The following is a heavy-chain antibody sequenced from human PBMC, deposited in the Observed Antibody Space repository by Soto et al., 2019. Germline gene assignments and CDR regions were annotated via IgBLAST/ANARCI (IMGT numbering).Heavy chain of an antibody. CDR3: ARGWGREKIEEGY. CDR2: INPSGGST. J-gene: IGHJ4*02. CDR1: GYTFTSYY. Sequence: QVQLVQSGAEVKKPGASVKVSCKASGYTFTSYYMHWVRQAPGQGLEWMGIINPSGGSTSYAQKFQGRITQTREQAKSPVYKELGRLRSEDTGVLLCARGWGREKIEEGYWGQGTLVTVSS. D-gene: IGHD6-19*01. V-gene: IGHV1-46*01.